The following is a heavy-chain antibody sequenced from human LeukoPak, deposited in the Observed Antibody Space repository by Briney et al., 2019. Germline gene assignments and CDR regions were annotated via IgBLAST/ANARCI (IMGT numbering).Heavy chain of an antibody. CDR2: IIPIFGTA. CDR3: ARHGASSGFIFDY. V-gene: IGHV1-69*05. Sequence: SVEVSCKASGGTFSSYAISWVRQAPGQGLEWMGRIIPIFGTANYAQKFQGRVTITTDESTSTAYMELSSLRSEDTAVYYCARHGASSGFIFDYWGQGTLVTVSS. D-gene: IGHD3-22*01. J-gene: IGHJ4*02. CDR1: GGTFSSYA.